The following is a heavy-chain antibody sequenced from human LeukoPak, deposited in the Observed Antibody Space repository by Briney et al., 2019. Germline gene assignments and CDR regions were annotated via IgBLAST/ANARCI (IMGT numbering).Heavy chain of an antibody. V-gene: IGHV5-51*01. CDR2: IYPGDSDT. CDR3: ARRPGYYDTLTGYLSPNAFDI. Sequence: GESLKISCKGSGYSFTSYWIGWVRQMPGKGLEWMGIIYPGDSDTRYSPSFQGQVTISADKSISTAYLQWSSLKASDTAMYYCARRPGYYDTLTGYLSPNAFDIWGQGTMVTVSS. J-gene: IGHJ3*02. CDR1: GYSFTSYW. D-gene: IGHD3-9*01.